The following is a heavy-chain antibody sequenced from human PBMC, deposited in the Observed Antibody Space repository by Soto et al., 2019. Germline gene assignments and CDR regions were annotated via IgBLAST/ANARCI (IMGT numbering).Heavy chain of an antibody. CDR1: GFTFSSYS. V-gene: IGHV3-21*01. CDR3: ARGGHVVVVTAAFDN. CDR2: ISSSSSYI. Sequence: GGSLRLSCAASGFTFSSYSMNWVRQAPGKGLEWVSSISSSSSYIYYADSVKGRFTISRDNSRNTLYLQIYSLRADDSAVYYCARGGHVVVVTAAFDNWGHGTLVTSPQ. D-gene: IGHD2-21*02. J-gene: IGHJ4*01.